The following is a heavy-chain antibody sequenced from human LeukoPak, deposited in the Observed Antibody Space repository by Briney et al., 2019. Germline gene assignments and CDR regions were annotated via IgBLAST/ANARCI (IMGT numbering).Heavy chain of an antibody. CDR2: ISSSSSTI. V-gene: IGHV3-48*04. CDR3: ARFPAAGSPRFDY. Sequence: PGGSLRLSCAASGFTFSSYSMNWVRQAPGKGLEWVSYISSSSSTIYYADSVKGRFTISIDNAKNSLYLQMNSLRAEDTAVYYCARFPAAGSPRFDYWGQGTLVTVSS. J-gene: IGHJ4*02. D-gene: IGHD6-13*01. CDR1: GFTFSSYS.